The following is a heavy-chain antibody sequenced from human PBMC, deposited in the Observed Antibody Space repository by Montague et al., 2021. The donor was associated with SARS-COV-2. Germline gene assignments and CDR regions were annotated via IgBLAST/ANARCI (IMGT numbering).Heavy chain of an antibody. J-gene: IGHJ4*02. CDR3: VRGVVAAPPMVDY. V-gene: IGHV4-4*07. CDR2: IYASGGT. Sequence: SETLSLTCSVSGEPISGFSWNWIRQPAGKGLEWIGRIYASGGTDYNPSLESRVTMSVDTSKNQFSLKVNSVTAADTAMYYCVRGVVAAPPMVDYWGRGTLVTVSS. D-gene: IGHD2-15*01. CDR1: GEPISGFS.